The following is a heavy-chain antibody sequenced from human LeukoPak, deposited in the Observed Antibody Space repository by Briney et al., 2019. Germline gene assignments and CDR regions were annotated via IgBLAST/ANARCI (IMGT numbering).Heavy chain of an antibody. CDR3: AKLSLTTVTTTSDY. V-gene: IGHV3-30*18. CDR1: GFTFSSYG. CDR2: ISYDGSNK. Sequence: GGSLRLSCAASGFTFSSYGMPWVRQAPGKGLEGGAVISYDGSNKYYADSVKGRFTISRDNSKNTLYLQMNSLRAEDTAVYYCAKLSLTTVTTTSDYWGQGTLVTVSS. D-gene: IGHD4-17*01. J-gene: IGHJ4*02.